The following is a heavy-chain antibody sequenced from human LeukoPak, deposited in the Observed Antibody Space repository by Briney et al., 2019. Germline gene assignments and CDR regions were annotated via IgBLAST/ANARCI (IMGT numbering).Heavy chain of an antibody. Sequence: ASVKVSCKASGYIFTNYGISWVRQAPGQGLEWMGWISGYNGITIYAQKFQGRVTMTTDTSTGTAYMELGSLRSDDTAVYYCGRDTVRTTVPGGPEYWGQGTLVTVSS. CDR1: GYIFTNYG. V-gene: IGHV1-18*01. CDR3: GRDTVRTTVPGGPEY. J-gene: IGHJ4*02. CDR2: ISGYNGIT. D-gene: IGHD6-19*01.